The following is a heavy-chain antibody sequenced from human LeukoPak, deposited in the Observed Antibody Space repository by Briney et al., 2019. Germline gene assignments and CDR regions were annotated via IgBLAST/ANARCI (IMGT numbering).Heavy chain of an antibody. CDR1: GGSISSGGYY. CDR2: IYYSGST. CDR3: ARAGGTWFDP. Sequence: SETLSLTCTVSGGSISSGGYYWSWIRQHPGKGLEWIGYIYYSGSTYYNPSLKSRVTISVDTSKNQFSLKLSSVTAADTAVYYRARAGGTWFDPWGQGTLVTVSS. J-gene: IGHJ5*02. D-gene: IGHD3-16*01. V-gene: IGHV4-31*03.